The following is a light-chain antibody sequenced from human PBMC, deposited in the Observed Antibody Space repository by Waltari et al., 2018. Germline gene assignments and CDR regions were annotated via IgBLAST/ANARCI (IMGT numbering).Light chain of an antibody. CDR2: KAS. CDR1: QSISSW. CDR3: QQYNSYSRT. V-gene: IGKV1-5*03. Sequence: DIQMTPSPPTLSESAGNRVTITCRASQSISSWLAWYQQKPGKAPKLLIYKASSLESGVPSRFSGSGSGTEFTLTISSLQPDDFATYYCQQYNSYSRTFGQGTKVEIK. J-gene: IGKJ1*01.